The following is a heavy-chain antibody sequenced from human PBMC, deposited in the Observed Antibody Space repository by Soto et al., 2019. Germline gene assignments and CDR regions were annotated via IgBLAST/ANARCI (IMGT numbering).Heavy chain of an antibody. Sequence: SETLSLTCAVYGGSFSGYYRSWIRQPPGKGLEWIGEINHSGSTNYNPSLKSRVTISVDTSKNQFSLKLSSVTAADTAVYYCARGSNVLRFLEWRIGPSTQTDSYGMDVWGQGTTVTVSS. CDR2: INHSGST. CDR1: GGSFSGYY. J-gene: IGHJ6*02. CDR3: ARGSNVLRFLEWRIGPSTQTDSYGMDV. D-gene: IGHD3-3*01. V-gene: IGHV4-34*01.